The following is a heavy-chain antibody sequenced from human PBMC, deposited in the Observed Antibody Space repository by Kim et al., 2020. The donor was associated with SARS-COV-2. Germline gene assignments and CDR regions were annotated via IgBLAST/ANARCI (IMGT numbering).Heavy chain of an antibody. Sequence: SVKVSCKASGGTFSSYAISWVRQAPGQGLEWMGGIIPIFGTANYAQKFQGRVTITADESTSTAYMELSSLRSEDTAVYYCARGGSGSGSYKFGAFYIWGQGTMVTVSS. V-gene: IGHV1-69*13. CDR1: GGTFSSYA. D-gene: IGHD1-26*01. CDR3: ARGGSGSGSYKFGAFYI. J-gene: IGHJ3*02. CDR2: IIPIFGTA.